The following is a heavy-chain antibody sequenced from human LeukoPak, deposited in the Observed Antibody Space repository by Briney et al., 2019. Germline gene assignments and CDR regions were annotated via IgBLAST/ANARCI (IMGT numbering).Heavy chain of an antibody. CDR2: IIPIFGTA. V-gene: IGHV1-69*01. CDR1: GGTFSSYA. J-gene: IGHJ4*02. D-gene: IGHD3-22*01. Sequence: SVKVSCKASGGTFSSYAISWVRQAPGQGLEWMGGIIPIFGTANYAQKFQGRVTITADESTSTAYMELSSLRSEDTTVYYCARGGDYYDSSGYSFDYWGQGTLVTVSS. CDR3: ARGGDYYDSSGYSFDY.